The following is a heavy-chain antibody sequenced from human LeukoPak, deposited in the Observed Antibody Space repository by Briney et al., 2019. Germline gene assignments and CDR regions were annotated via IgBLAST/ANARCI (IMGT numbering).Heavy chain of an antibody. CDR2: ISGGSDYI. V-gene: IGHV3-21*01. J-gene: IGHJ6*02. CDR3: ARVKFGEYGMDV. Sequence: GGSLRLSCAASGFAFSSYAMTWVRQAPGKGLEWVSSISGGSDYIFYADSMKGRFAISRDNAKNSLYLQMVSLRAEDTAVYYCARVKFGEYGMDVWGQGTTVTVSS. CDR1: GFAFSSYA. D-gene: IGHD3-10*01.